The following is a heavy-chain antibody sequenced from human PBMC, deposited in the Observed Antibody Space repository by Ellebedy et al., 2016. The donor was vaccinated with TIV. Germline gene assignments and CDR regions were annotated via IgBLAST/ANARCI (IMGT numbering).Heavy chain of an antibody. CDR2: ISYDGSNK. J-gene: IGHJ5*02. Sequence: GESLKISCAASRFTFSSYAMHWVRQAPGKGLEWVAVISYDGSNKYYADSVKGRFTISRDNSKNTLYLQMNSLRAEDTAVYYCARERRNTIVRGVNWFDPWGQGTLVTVSS. D-gene: IGHD3-10*01. CDR3: ARERRNTIVRGVNWFDP. V-gene: IGHV3-30*01. CDR1: RFTFSSYA.